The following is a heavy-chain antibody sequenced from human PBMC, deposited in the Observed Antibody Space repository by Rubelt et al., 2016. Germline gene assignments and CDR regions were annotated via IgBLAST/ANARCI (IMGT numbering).Heavy chain of an antibody. CDR1: GGSFSGYY. CDR3: ARAPTTVTTIYYYGMDV. Sequence: QVQLQQWGAGLLKPSETLSLTCAVYGGSFSGYYWIWIRQPPGKGLEWIGEINHSGSTNYNPSLKSRGNISVDTSKKHFSLRLGSVAAADTAVDYCARAPTTVTTIYYYGMDVWGQGTTVTVSS. V-gene: IGHV4-34*01. CDR2: INHSGST. D-gene: IGHD4-17*01. J-gene: IGHJ6*02.